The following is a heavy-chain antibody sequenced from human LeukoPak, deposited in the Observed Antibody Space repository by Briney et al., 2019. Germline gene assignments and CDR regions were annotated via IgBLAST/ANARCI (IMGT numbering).Heavy chain of an antibody. Sequence: GGSLRLSCAASGFTFSSYAMSWVRQAPGKGLEWVSVISGTGGSTYYADFVKGRFTISRDNSKNTLYLQMNSLRAEDTAVYFCAKYSGGYYDSSGYPVDYWGQGTLVTVSS. CDR1: GFTFSSYA. V-gene: IGHV3-23*01. J-gene: IGHJ4*02. D-gene: IGHD3-22*01. CDR2: ISGTGGST. CDR3: AKYSGGYYDSSGYPVDY.